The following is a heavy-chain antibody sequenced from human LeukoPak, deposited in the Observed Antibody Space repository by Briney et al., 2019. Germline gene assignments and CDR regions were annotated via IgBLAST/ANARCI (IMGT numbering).Heavy chain of an antibody. CDR3: ARDREIAVAGTGFDY. J-gene: IGHJ4*02. CDR1: GGSISSYD. Sequence: SETLSLTCTVSGGSISSYDWSWIRQPPGKGLEWIWYIYYSGSTNYNPSLKSRVTISVDTSKNQFSLKLSSVTAADTAVYYCARDREIAVAGTGFDYWGQGTLVTVSS. D-gene: IGHD6-19*01. CDR2: IYYSGST. V-gene: IGHV4-59*01.